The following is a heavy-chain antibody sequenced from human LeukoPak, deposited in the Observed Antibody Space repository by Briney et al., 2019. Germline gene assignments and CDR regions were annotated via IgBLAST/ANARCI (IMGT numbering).Heavy chain of an antibody. CDR3: ARDRRAPYGDYGLGY. V-gene: IGHV3-33*01. CDR2: IWYDGSNK. D-gene: IGHD4-17*01. CDR1: GFTFSSYG. J-gene: IGHJ4*02. Sequence: GGSLRLSCAASGFTFSSYGMHWVRQAPGKGLEWVAVIWYDGSNKYYADSVKGRFTISRDNSKNTLYLQMNSLRAEDTAVYYCARDRRAPYGDYGLGYWGQGTLVTVSS.